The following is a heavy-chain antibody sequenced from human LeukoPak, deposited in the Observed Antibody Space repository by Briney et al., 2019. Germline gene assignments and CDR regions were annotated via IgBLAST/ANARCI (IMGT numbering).Heavy chain of an antibody. CDR3: ARSDDGLVGI. CDR2: IYSRGST. CDR1: GVSISSGTNY. D-gene: IGHD2-2*01. Sequence: PSETLSLTCSVSGVSISSGTNYCGWIRHPPGKTLEWIASIYSRGSTHYNPPLKSRAIILIDTAKNHFSLNLSSVTAADTAVYYCARSDDGLVGIWGQGTMVTVSS. V-gene: IGHV4-39*07. J-gene: IGHJ3*02.